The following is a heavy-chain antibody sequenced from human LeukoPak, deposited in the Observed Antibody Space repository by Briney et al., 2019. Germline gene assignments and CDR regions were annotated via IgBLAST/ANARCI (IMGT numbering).Heavy chain of an antibody. D-gene: IGHD4-11*01. CDR1: GGSISSSSYY. CDR2: IYYSGST. CDR3: ARSSNYETLDY. V-gene: IGHV4-39*01. J-gene: IGHJ4*02. Sequence: SETLSLTCTVSGGSISSSSYYWGWIRQPPGKGLEWIGSIYYSGSTYYNPSLKSQVTISVDTSKNQFSLKLSSVTAADTAVYYCARSSNYETLDYWGQGTLVTVSS.